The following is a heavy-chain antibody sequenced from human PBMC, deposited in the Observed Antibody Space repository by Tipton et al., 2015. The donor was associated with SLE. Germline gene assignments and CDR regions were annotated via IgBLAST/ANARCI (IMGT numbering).Heavy chain of an antibody. CDR3: AGGKDHDFYRGLDY. D-gene: IGHD3-3*01. V-gene: IGHV4-59*01. CDR1: SDSISPNY. J-gene: IGHJ4*02. CDR2: VYYTGST. Sequence: TLSLTCIVSSDSISPNYWNWIRKPPGKGLEWIGNVYYTGSTKYNPSLKSRVTISLDTSKNQFSLKLNSVTAADTAIYYCAGGKDHDFYRGLDYWGQGTLVTVSS.